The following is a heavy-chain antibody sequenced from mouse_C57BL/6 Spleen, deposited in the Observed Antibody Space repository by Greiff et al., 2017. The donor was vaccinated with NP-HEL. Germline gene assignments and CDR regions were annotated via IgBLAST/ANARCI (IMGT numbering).Heavy chain of an antibody. CDR3: ARRGVYDYEGFDY. CDR1: GYTFTSYW. D-gene: IGHD2-4*01. J-gene: IGHJ2*01. CDR2: IDPSDSYT. V-gene: IGHV1-69*01. Sequence: VQLQQPGAELVMPGASVKLSCKASGYTFTSYWMHWVKQRPGQGLEWIGEIDPSDSYTNYNQKFKGKSTLPVDKSSSTAYMQLSSLTSEDSAVYYCARRGVYDYEGFDYWGQGTTLTVSS.